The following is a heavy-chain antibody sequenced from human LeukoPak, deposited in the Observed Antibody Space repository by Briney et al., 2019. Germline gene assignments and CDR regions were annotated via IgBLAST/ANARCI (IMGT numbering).Heavy chain of an antibody. D-gene: IGHD3-3*01. CDR2: ISSSSSYI. CDR3: ARVSDFWSGYYFDY. V-gene: IGHV3-21*04. J-gene: IGHJ4*02. Sequence: PGGSLRLSCAASGFTFSSYSMNWVRQAPGKGLEWVSSISSSSSYIYYADSVKGRFTISRDNAKNSLYLQMNSLRAEDTAVYYCARVSDFWSGYYFDYWGQGTLVTVSS. CDR1: GFTFSSYS.